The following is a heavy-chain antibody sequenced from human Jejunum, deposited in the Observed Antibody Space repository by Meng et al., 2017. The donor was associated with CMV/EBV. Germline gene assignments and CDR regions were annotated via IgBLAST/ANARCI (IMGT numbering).Heavy chain of an antibody. Sequence: CTVAGGYISTYNWNWIRQSPGKGLEWIGNIYFSGNTNYNPALKSRVAMSVDTSKNQLSLSLSSVTAADTAVYYCARGMVSYGMDVWGQGTTVTVSS. D-gene: IGHD2-8*01. V-gene: IGHV4-59*01. CDR2: IYFSGNT. CDR1: GGYISTYN. CDR3: ARGMVSYGMDV. J-gene: IGHJ6*02.